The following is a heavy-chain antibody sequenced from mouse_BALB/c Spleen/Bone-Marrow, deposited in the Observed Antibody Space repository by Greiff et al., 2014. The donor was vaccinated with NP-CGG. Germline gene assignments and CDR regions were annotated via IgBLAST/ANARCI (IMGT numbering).Heavy chain of an antibody. CDR1: GHTFTNYW. J-gene: IGHJ4*01. D-gene: IGHD6-1*01. CDR2: IYPGSGST. CDR3: TRDKATPYYAMDY. V-gene: IGHV1S22*01. Sequence: LQQSGSELVRPGGSVKLTCKASGHTFTNYWVHWVKQRPGQGLEWIGNIYPGSGSTNYDEKFKRKATLTVDTSSTTAYMQLSSLTTEGSAVYYCTRDKATPYYAMDYWGQGTSVTVSS.